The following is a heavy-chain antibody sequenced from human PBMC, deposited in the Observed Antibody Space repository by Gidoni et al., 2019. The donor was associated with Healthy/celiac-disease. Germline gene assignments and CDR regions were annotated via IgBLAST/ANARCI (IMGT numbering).Heavy chain of an antibody. Sequence: QVQLQQWGAGLLKPSETLSLTCPVYGGSFSGYYWRWIRQPPGKGLEWIGEINHSGSTNYNPSLKSRVTISVDTSKNQFSLKLSSVTAADTAVYYCARGRLILWFGELLPRKEYFDYWGQGTLVTVSS. CDR2: INHSGST. CDR3: ARGRLILWFGELLPRKEYFDY. CDR1: GGSFSGYY. J-gene: IGHJ4*02. D-gene: IGHD3-10*01. V-gene: IGHV4-34*01.